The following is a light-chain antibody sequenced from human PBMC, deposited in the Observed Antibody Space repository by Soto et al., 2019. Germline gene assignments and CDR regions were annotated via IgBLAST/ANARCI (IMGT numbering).Light chain of an antibody. CDR3: LLSYSGARSGV. CDR2: DTS. Sequence: QAVLTQEPSLTVSPGGTVTLTCGSSTGAVTSGHYPYWFQQKPGQAPRTLIYDTSNKHSWTPARFSGSLLGGKAALTLSGAQPEDEAEYYCLLSYSGARSGVFGGGTKLTVL. CDR1: TGAVTSGHY. J-gene: IGLJ2*01. V-gene: IGLV7-46*01.